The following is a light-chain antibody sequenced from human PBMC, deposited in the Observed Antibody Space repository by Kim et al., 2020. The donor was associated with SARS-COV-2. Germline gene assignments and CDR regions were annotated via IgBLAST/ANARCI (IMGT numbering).Light chain of an antibody. CDR2: EKN. CDR1: SLRSYY. CDR3: NSRESGVNHVV. V-gene: IGLV3-19*01. Sequence: ALGQTVRITCQGDSLRSYYASWYQQKPGQAPLLVLYEKNNRPSGIPDRFSGSSSENTASLTITGAQAEDEADYYCNSRESGVNHVVFGGGTKLTVL. J-gene: IGLJ2*01.